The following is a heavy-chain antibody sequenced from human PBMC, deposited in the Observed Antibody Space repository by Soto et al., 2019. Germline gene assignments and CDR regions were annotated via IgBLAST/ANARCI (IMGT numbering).Heavy chain of an antibody. Sequence: GGSLRLSCAASGFTFSSYAMSWVRHAPGKELEWVSAISGSGASTYYADSAKGRFTISRDNSKNTLYLQMNSLRAEDTAVYYCAHFDWFIDYWGQGTRVTVSS. CDR2: ISGSGAST. CDR3: AHFDWFIDY. V-gene: IGHV3-23*01. J-gene: IGHJ4*02. CDR1: GFTFSSYA. D-gene: IGHD3-9*01.